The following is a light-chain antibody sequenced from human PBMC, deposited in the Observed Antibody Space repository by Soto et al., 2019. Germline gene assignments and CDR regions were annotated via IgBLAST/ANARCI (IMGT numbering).Light chain of an antibody. Sequence: SGLRHLRSVCRSRWQRVAFSCTGSSSSIGARYDVHLYQQLPGTAPKLLIYGNSKRPSGVPERFSGSNSGTSACLGITGLQAEDEGDYHPTSYDTSLSGSVFRTGSHLTV. J-gene: IGLJ1*01. CDR2: GNS. V-gene: IGLV1-40*01. CDR3: TSYDTSLSGSV. CDR1: SSSIGARYD.